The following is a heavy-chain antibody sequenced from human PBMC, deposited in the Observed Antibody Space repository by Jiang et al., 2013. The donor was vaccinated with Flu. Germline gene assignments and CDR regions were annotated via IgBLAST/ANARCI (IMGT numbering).Heavy chain of an antibody. CDR1: GFSLRSTGMC. CDR2: IDWDDAQ. D-gene: IGHD3-22*01. J-gene: IGHJ3*01. V-gene: IGHV2-70*11. Sequence: KPTQTLTLTCSFSGFSLRSTGMCVSWIRQPPGKALEWLARIDWDDAQYYGTSLKTRLTISKDTSKNQVVLTMTNMDPVDTATYYCARSAHYVSSQGAFDVWGRGTMVTVSS. CDR3: ARSAHYVSSQGAFDV.